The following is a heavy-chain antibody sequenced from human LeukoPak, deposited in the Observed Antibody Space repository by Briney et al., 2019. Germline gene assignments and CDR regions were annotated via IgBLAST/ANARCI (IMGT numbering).Heavy chain of an antibody. CDR2: IYPGDSDT. CDR1: GYRFTRYW. D-gene: IGHD2-21*02. V-gene: IGHV5-51*01. CDR3: ATLAYCGGDCYSGSFDY. J-gene: IGHJ4*02. Sequence: GESLKISCKGSGYRFTRYWIGWVRQMPGKGLEWMGIIYPGDSDTRYSPSFQGQVTISADKSISTAYLQWSSLKASDSAMYYCATLAYCGGDCYSGSFDYWGQGTLVTVSS.